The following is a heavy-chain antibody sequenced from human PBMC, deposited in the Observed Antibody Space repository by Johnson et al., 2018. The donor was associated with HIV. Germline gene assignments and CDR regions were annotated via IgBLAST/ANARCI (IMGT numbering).Heavy chain of an antibody. CDR1: GITVGTNY. J-gene: IGHJ3*01. V-gene: IGHV3-66*02. CDR2: IFSVGDV. CDR3: ARDGRDLVTRGSFDV. D-gene: IGHD3-9*01. Sequence: MQLVESGGGLVQPGGSLRLSCAASGITVGTNYMSWVRQAPGKGLEWVSVIFSVGDVYYADSVKRRFTISRDNSKNMVYLQMNSLRPEDTAVYYCARDGRDLVTRGSFDVWGQGTVVTVSS.